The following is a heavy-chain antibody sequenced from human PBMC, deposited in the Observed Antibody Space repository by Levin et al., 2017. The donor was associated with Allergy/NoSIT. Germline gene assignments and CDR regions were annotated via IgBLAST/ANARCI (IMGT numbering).Heavy chain of an antibody. CDR2: SYNSGST. CDR1: GGSISSSSSY. D-gene: IGHD3-9*01. CDR3: ARQCYDILTGYYNFDY. V-gene: IGHV4-39*01. Sequence: SQTLSLTCTVSGGSISSSSSYWGWIRQAPGKGLEWIGSSYNSGSTYYNPSLKSRVTTSVDTSKNQFSLKLSSVTAADTAVYYCARQCYDILTGYYNFDYWGQGTLVTVSS. J-gene: IGHJ4*02.